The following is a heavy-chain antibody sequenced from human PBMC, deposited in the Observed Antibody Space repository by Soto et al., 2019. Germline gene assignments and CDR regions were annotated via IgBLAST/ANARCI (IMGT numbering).Heavy chain of an antibody. CDR1: GFTFSSYG. CDR2: IWYDGSNK. V-gene: IGHV3-33*01. Sequence: PGGSLRLSCAASGFTFSSYGMHWVRQAPGKGLEWVAVIWYDGSNKYYADSVKGRFTISRDNSKNTLYLQMNSLRAEDTAVYYCASGGVIDYYGMDVWGQGTTVTVYS. D-gene: IGHD3-16*01. J-gene: IGHJ6*02. CDR3: ASGGVIDYYGMDV.